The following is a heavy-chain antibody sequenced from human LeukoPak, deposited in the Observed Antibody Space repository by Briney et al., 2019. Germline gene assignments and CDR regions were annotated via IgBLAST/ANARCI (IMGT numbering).Heavy chain of an antibody. J-gene: IGHJ5*02. Sequence: PSETLSLTCTVSGGSISSYYWSWIRQPPAKGREWVGYIYYMGSTNHNPSLKSRVTISVDTSKNQFSLKLSSVTAADTAVYYCARDARAIGGSSWYPNWFDPWGQGTLVTVSS. CDR1: GGSISSYY. CDR3: ARDARAIGGSSWYPNWFDP. D-gene: IGHD6-13*01. CDR2: IYYMGST. V-gene: IGHV4-59*01.